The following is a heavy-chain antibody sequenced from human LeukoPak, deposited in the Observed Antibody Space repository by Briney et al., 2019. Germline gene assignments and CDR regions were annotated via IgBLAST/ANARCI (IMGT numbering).Heavy chain of an antibody. D-gene: IGHD5-18*01. CDR2: ISYSGST. CDR1: GGSVSSDYYS. CDR3: ARGEGYSYGN. V-gene: IGHV4-61*01. Sequence: PSETLSLTCTVSGGSVSSDYYSWSWIRPPPGKGLEWIGHISYSGSTNYNPSLKSRVTISVDTSKNQFSLKLSSVTAADTAVYYCARGEGYSYGNWGQGTLVTVSS. J-gene: IGHJ4*02.